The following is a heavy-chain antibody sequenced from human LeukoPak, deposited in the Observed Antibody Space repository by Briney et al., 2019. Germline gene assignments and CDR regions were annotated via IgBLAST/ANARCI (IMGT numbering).Heavy chain of an antibody. V-gene: IGHV1-46*01. CDR2: INPSGGST. D-gene: IGHD3-3*01. CDR1: GFTFITYY. J-gene: IGHJ4*02. CDR3: AREYDFWSGYYSGFDY. Sequence: ASVKVSCKASGFTFITYYIHWVRQAPGQGLEWMGIINPSGGSTSYAQKFQGRVTITADESTSTAYMELSSLRSEDTAVYYCAREYDFWSGYYSGFDYWGQGTLVTVSS.